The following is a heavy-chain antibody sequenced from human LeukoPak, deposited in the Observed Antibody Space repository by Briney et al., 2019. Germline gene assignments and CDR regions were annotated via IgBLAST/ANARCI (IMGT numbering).Heavy chain of an antibody. D-gene: IGHD2-15*01. CDR3: VAHCSGGSCYHYYYSGMDV. CDR2: IYYSGST. Sequence: SETLSLTCTVAGGSISSSSYYWGWLRQPPGRGLEWVGSIYYSGSTYYNPSLKSRVTISVDTSKHQFSLKLSSVTAADTAVYYCVAHCSGGSCYHYYYSGMDVWGQGTTVTVSS. CDR1: GGSISSSSYY. J-gene: IGHJ6*02. V-gene: IGHV4-39*01.